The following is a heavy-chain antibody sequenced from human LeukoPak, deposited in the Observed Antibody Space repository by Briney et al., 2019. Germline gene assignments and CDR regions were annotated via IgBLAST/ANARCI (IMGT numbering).Heavy chain of an antibody. V-gene: IGHV3-48*04. J-gene: IGHJ4*02. D-gene: IGHD3-3*01. CDR1: GFTFSSYS. CDR3: ANYFWSGYNDY. CDR2: ISSSSSTI. Sequence: PGGSLRLSCAASGFTFSSYSMNWVRQAPGKGLEWVSYISSSSSTIYYADSVKGRFIISRDNAKNSLYLQMNSLRAEDTAVYYCANYFWSGYNDYWGQGTLVTVSS.